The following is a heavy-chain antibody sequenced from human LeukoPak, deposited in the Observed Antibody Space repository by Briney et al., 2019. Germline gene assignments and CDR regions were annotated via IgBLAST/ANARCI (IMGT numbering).Heavy chain of an antibody. D-gene: IGHD6-13*01. J-gene: IGHJ6*03. CDR2: THYSGST. CDR3: ARVIAAARKPYYYYMDV. CDR1: GGSISSHY. Sequence: PPETLSLTCTVSGGSISSHYWRWIRQPPERGLEWSGYTHYSGSTNYNPSLKSRVTISVDTSTNQSSLKLSSVSAADTAVYYCARVIAAARKPYYYYMDVWGKGTTVSVSS. V-gene: IGHV4-59*11.